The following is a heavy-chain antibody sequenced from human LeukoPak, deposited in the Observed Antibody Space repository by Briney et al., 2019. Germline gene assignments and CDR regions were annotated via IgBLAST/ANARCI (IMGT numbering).Heavy chain of an antibody. CDR2: IYTSGST. CDR1: GGSISSYY. D-gene: IGHD1-26*01. V-gene: IGHV4-4*07. Sequence: PSETLSLTCTVSGGSISSYYWSWLRQPAGKGLEWIGRIYTSGSTNYNPSLKSLVTMSVGTSKNQFSLKLNSVTAADTAVYYCARGGSGSYFDAFDIWGQGTMVTVSS. J-gene: IGHJ3*02. CDR3: ARGGSGSYFDAFDI.